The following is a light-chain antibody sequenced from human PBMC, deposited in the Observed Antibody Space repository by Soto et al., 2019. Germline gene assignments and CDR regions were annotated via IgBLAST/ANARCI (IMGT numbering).Light chain of an antibody. Sequence: DIVMTQSPDSLAVSLVERATINCKSSQSVLYSSNNKNYLAWYQQKPGQPPKLLIYWASTRESGVPDRFSGSGSGTDFTLTISSLQAEDVAVYYCQQYYSTPWTFGKGTKV. V-gene: IGKV4-1*01. CDR3: QQYYSTPWT. CDR2: WAS. CDR1: QSVLYSSNNKNY. J-gene: IGKJ1*01.